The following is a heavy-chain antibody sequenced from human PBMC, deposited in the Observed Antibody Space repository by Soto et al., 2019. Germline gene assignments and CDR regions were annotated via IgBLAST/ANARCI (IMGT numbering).Heavy chain of an antibody. D-gene: IGHD3-10*01. V-gene: IGHV3-23*01. CDR3: ARDRQFSHPRGGMDV. J-gene: IGHJ6*02. Sequence: QPGGSLRLSCAASGFTFISYAMNWVRQAPGKGLEWVSAISGTGYNTYYADSLKGRFTISRDNSKNTLSLQMNSLRAEDTAVYYCARDRQFSHPRGGMDVWGQGTTVTVSS. CDR1: GFTFISYA. CDR2: ISGTGYNT.